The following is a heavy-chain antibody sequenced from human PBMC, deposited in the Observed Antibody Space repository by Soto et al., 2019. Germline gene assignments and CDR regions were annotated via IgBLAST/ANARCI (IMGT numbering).Heavy chain of an antibody. J-gene: IGHJ4*02. CDR2: LYYSGST. CDR3: ARGKDYDSSGLPLYYFDY. Sequence: SETLSLTCTVSGGSISSECSYWSWIRQHPGKGLEWIGCLYYSGSTNYNPSLKSRVTISVDTSKNQFSLKLSSVTAADTAVYYCARGKDYDSSGLPLYYFDYWGQGTLVTVSS. V-gene: IGHV4-61*01. D-gene: IGHD3-22*01. CDR1: GGSISSECSY.